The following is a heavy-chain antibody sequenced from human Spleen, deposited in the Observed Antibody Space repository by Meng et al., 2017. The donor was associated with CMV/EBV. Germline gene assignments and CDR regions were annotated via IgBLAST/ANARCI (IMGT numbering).Heavy chain of an antibody. Sequence: SVKVSCKASGGTFSSYAISWVRQAPGQGLEWMGGIIPILGIANYAQKFQGRVTITTDESTSTAYMELSSLRSEDTAVYYCARAKRGYSYDNYYYYGMDVWGQGTTVTVSS. D-gene: IGHD5-18*01. CDR1: GGTFSSYA. CDR2: IIPILGIA. CDR3: ARAKRGYSYDNYYYYGMDV. J-gene: IGHJ6*02. V-gene: IGHV1-69*10.